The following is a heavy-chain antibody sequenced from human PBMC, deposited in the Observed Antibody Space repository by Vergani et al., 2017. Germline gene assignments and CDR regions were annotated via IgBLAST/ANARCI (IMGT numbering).Heavy chain of an antibody. J-gene: IGHJ3*02. V-gene: IGHV4-59*01. CDR1: GGSISSYN. CDR2: TYYSVTS. D-gene: IGHD1-26*01. CDR3: ARTYSASLWAFDI. Sequence: QVQLQESGPGLVKPSETLSLTCSVSGGSISSYNWNWIRQSPGKRLEWIGYTYYSVTSNYNPSLKSRVTMSVDTSKNQFSLKLTSVTASDTAVDYCARTYSASLWAFDIWGQGTMVTASS.